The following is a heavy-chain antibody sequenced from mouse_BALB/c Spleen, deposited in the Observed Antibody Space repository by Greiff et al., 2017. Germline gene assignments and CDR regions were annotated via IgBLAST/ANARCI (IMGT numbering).Heavy chain of an antibody. V-gene: IGHV1S56*01. CDR1: GYTFTSYY. J-gene: IGHJ3*01. CDR2: IYPGNVNT. D-gene: IGHD3-1*01. CDR3: ARSQLGLSWFAY. Sequence: VQLQESGPELVKPGASVRISCKASGYTFTSYYIHWVKQRPGQGLEWIGWIYPGNVNTKYNEKFKGKATLTADKSSSTAYMQLSSLTSEDSAVYFCARSQLGLSWFAYWGQGTLVTVSA.